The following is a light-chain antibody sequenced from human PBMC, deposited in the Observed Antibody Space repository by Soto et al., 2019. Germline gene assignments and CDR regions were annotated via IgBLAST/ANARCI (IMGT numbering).Light chain of an antibody. CDR1: SRDVGGSNY. CDR2: EVS. V-gene: IGLV2-14*01. Sequence: QSVLIQPASVSGSPGQSITICCTGTSRDVGGSNYVSWYQHHPHRAPKLLIYEVSYRPSGVSSRFSGSKSGNTASLTISGLQAEDEADYYGSSYTSSNTLEVFGVGTKLTVL. CDR3: SSYTSSNTLEV. J-gene: IGLJ2*01.